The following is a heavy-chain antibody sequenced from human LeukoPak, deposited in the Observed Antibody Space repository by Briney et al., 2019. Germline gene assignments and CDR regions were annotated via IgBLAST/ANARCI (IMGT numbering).Heavy chain of an antibody. D-gene: IGHD6-19*01. CDR1: GDSITSHSW. Sequence: KPSGTLSLTCAVSGDSITSHSWWSWVRQPPGKGLEWIGEAHHGGASNYDPSLESRVTISVDKSKNRFSLNLRSVTAADTATYYCASHVTVLGTRGFDFWGRGTLVTVS. J-gene: IGHJ4*02. V-gene: IGHV4-4*02. CDR2: AHHGGAS. CDR3: ASHVTVLGTRGFDF.